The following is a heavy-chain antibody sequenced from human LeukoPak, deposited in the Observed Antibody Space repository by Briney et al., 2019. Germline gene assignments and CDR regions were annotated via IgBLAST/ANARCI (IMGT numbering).Heavy chain of an antibody. V-gene: IGHV1-3*01. CDR3: ARGFWNRGTWGPYYFDY. J-gene: IGHJ4*02. CDR1: GYIFTNHA. D-gene: IGHD3-3*01. Sequence: ASVKLSCKASGYIFTNHAMQWVRQAPGQWLEWMGWINAGNGDTKYSQNFQGRFTITRDTSAGTVYMDLSSLRYEDTAVYYCARGFWNRGTWGPYYFDYWGQGTLVTVSS. CDR2: INAGNGDT.